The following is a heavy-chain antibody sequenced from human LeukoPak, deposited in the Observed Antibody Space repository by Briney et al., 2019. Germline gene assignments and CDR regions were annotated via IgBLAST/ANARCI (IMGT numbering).Heavy chain of an antibody. D-gene: IGHD4-17*01. CDR1: GFTFSGYA. Sequence: GGSLRLSCAASGFTFSGYAMSWVRQAPGKGLEWVSAISGSGGSTYYADSVRGRFTISRDNSKNTLYQQMHILRAEDTAVYYCAKGDYGDYQYAFDIWGQGTMVTVSS. CDR3: AKGDYGDYQYAFDI. V-gene: IGHV3-23*01. CDR2: ISGSGGST. J-gene: IGHJ3*02.